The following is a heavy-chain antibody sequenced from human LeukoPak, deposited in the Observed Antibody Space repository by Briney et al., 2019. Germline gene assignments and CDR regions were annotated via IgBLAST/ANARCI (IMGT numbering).Heavy chain of an antibody. V-gene: IGHV4-34*01. CDR2: INHSGST. J-gene: IGHJ4*02. Sequence: PSETLSLTCAVYAGSVSGYYWSWIRQPPGKGLEWIGEINHSGSTNYNPSLKSRVTISVDTSKNQFSLKLSSVTAADAAVYYCARGREGYCSGGSCYGIDYWGQGTLVTVSS. CDR1: AGSVSGYY. D-gene: IGHD2-15*01. CDR3: ARGREGYCSGGSCYGIDY.